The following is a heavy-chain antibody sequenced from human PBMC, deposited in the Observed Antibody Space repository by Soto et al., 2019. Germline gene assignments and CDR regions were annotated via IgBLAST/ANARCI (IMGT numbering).Heavy chain of an antibody. CDR2: INSDGRST. CDR3: VRWWPDY. V-gene: IGHV3-74*01. J-gene: IGHJ4*02. CDR1: GFTFISYG. Sequence: EVQLVESGGGLVQPGGSLKPSCPAPGFTFISYGLHWVRQAPGKGLVWVSRINSDGRSTYYADSVKGRFTISRDNAKNTLYLQMNSLRAEDTAVYYCVRWWPDYWGQGTLVTVSS. D-gene: IGHD2-15*01.